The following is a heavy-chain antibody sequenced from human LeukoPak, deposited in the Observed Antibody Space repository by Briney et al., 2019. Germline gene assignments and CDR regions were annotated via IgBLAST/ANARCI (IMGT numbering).Heavy chain of an antibody. CDR1: GFTFDDYA. CDR2: ISWNSGSI. D-gene: IGHD3-9*01. J-gene: IGHJ4*02. V-gene: IGHV3-9*01. CDR3: AKGGDYDILTGIDY. Sequence: GGSLRLSCAASGFTFDDYAMHWVRQAPGKGLEWVSGISWNSGSIGYADSVKGRFTISRDNAKNSLYLQMNGLRAEDTAFYYCAKGGDYDILTGIDYWGQGTLVTVSS.